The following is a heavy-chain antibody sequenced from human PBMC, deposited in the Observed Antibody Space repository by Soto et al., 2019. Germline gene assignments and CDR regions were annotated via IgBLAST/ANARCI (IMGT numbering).Heavy chain of an antibody. CDR2: IIPLFGTP. D-gene: IGHD2-21*02. V-gene: IGHV1-69*01. Sequence: QVQLVQSGAEVRKPGSSLRVSCKSSGATFSTTGISWVRQAPGQGLEWMGGIIPLFGTPKYARKFQGRVSIPADESTNSVYMELNSLRPDDAAVYYCARASPVICGGDPCYRLDSSFASWGQGSLVIVSS. CDR1: GATFSTTG. CDR3: ARASPVICGGDPCYRLDSSFAS. J-gene: IGHJ5*01.